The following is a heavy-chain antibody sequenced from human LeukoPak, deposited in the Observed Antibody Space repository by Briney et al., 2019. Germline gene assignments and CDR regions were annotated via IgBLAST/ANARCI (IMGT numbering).Heavy chain of an antibody. J-gene: IGHJ4*02. Sequence: ASAKVSCKGSVYTFTGDYIHWVRQAPGQGLEWMGWINTNSGDTKDGKKFQGRVTMTRDTSISTAYMELSRLRSDDTAVYYCARRDYGDYAGVGYWGQGTLVTVSS. CDR1: VYTFTGDY. CDR2: INTNSGDT. V-gene: IGHV1-2*02. D-gene: IGHD4-17*01. CDR3: ARRDYGDYAGVGY.